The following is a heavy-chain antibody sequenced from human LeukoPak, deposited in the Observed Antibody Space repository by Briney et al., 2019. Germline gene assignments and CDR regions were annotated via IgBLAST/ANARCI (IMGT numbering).Heavy chain of an antibody. J-gene: IGHJ4*02. Sequence: SETLSLTCAVYGGSFSGYYWSWIRQPPGKGPEWIGEINHSGSTNYNPSLKSRVTISVDTSKNQFSLKLSSVTAADTAVYYCAIGVVVAATVYWGQGTLVTVSS. D-gene: IGHD2-15*01. V-gene: IGHV4-34*01. CDR1: GGSFSGYY. CDR3: AIGVVVAATVY. CDR2: INHSGST.